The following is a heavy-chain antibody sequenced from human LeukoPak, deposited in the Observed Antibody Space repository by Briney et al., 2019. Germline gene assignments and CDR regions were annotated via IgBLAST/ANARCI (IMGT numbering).Heavy chain of an antibody. Sequence: PSETLSLTCAVSGYSISSGYYWGWIRQPPGKGLEWIGSIYHSGGTYYNPSLKSRVTISVDTSKNQFSLKLSSVTAADTAVYHCASSDCSGGSCYFDYWGQGTLVTVSS. CDR3: ASSDCSGGSCYFDY. J-gene: IGHJ4*02. CDR2: IYHSGGT. CDR1: GYSISSGYY. D-gene: IGHD2-15*01. V-gene: IGHV4-38-2*01.